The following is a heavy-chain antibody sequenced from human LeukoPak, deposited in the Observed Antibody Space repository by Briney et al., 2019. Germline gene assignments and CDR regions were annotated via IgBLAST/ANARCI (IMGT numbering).Heavy chain of an antibody. V-gene: IGHV3-30*04. CDR2: ISYDRGNK. Sequence: GRSLRLSCEASGFTFSSYAVHWVRQAPGKGLEWVAVISYDRGNKFYADSVKGRFTISRDNSKNTLDLQMSSLRAEDTAIYYCARDQLAYSGYDTLFAYWGQGTLVTVSS. CDR3: ARDQLAYSGYDTLFAY. CDR1: GFTFSSYA. J-gene: IGHJ4*02. D-gene: IGHD5-12*01.